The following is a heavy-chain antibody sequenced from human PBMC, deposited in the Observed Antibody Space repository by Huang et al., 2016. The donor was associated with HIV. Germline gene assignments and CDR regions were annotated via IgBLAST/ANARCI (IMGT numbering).Heavy chain of an antibody. CDR1: GGSFSGYY. Sequence: QVQLQQWGAGLLKPSETLSLTCAVYGGSFSGYYWSWIRQPPGKGLEWIGEINHSGGTNYNPSLKSRGTISVDTSKNQFSLKLNSVTAADTAVYYCARGRGCSSTSCYVMYYYYYFHMDVWGKGTTVTVSS. CDR2: INHSGGT. CDR3: ARGRGCSSTSCYVMYYYYYFHMDV. J-gene: IGHJ6*03. D-gene: IGHD2-2*01. V-gene: IGHV4-34*01.